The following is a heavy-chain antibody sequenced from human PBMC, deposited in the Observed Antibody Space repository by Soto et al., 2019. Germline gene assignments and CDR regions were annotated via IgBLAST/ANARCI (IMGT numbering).Heavy chain of an antibody. D-gene: IGHD3-22*01. V-gene: IGHV5-10-1*01. J-gene: IGHJ6*02. Sequence: PGESLKISCKGSGYSFTSYWISWVRQMPGKGLEWMGRIDPSDSYTNYSPSFQGHVTISADKSISTAYLQWSSLKASDTAMYYCAGPDYYDSSGYYSNYGKDVWGQGTTVTVSS. CDR1: GYSFTSYW. CDR2: IDPSDSYT. CDR3: AGPDYYDSSGYYSNYGKDV.